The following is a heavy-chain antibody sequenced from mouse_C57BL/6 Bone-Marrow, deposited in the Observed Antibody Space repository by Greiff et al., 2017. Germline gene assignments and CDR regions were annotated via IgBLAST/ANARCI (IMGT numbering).Heavy chain of an antibody. D-gene: IGHD3-2*02. CDR3: ARSGRNYFDY. J-gene: IGHJ2*01. V-gene: IGHV1-64*01. CDR2: IHPDSGST. Sequence: QVQLQQPGAELVKPGASVKLSCKASGYTFTSYWMHWVKQRPGQGLEWIGMIHPDSGSTNYNEKFKSKATLTVDKSSSTAYMQLSSLTSEDSAVYYCARSGRNYFDYWGQGTTLTVSS. CDR1: GYTFTSYW.